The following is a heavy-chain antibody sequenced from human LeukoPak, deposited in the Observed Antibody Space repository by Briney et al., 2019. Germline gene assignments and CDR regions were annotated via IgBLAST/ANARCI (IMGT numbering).Heavy chain of an antibody. D-gene: IGHD6-13*01. V-gene: IGHV3-23*01. CDR2: ISGSGGST. Sequence: GGSLRLSCAASGFTFSSYAMSWVRQAPGQGLEWVSAISGSGGSTYYADSVKGRFTISRDNSKNTLYLQMNSLRAEDTAVYYYAKDQQSSSWYRRSKHPAYYCDYWGQGTLVTVSS. CDR1: GFTFSSYA. CDR3: AKDQQSSSWYRRSKHPAYYCDY. J-gene: IGHJ4*02.